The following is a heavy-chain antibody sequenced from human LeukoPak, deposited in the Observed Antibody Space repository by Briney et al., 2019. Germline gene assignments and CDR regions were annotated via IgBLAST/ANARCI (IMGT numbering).Heavy chain of an antibody. D-gene: IGHD6-13*01. Sequence: GGSLRLSCTASGFTFSTYGMHWVRQAPGKGLEWVAFIRNDGTVKYYADSVKGLFTISRDNSKNTLYLQMSSLRAEDTAVYYCAKTGSSSWGYFDYWGQGTLVTVSS. CDR2: IRNDGTVK. V-gene: IGHV3-30*02. CDR3: AKTGSSSWGYFDY. J-gene: IGHJ4*02. CDR1: GFTFSTYG.